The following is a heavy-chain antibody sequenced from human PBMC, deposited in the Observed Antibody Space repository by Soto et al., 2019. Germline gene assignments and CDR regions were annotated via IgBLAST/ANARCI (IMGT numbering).Heavy chain of an antibody. D-gene: IGHD1-26*01. CDR2: ILPIFGTA. V-gene: IGHV1-69*13. CDR1: GGTFSSYA. J-gene: IGHJ6*02. CDR3: VVGAVYYYYYGMDV. Sequence: SGKVSCKASGGTFSSYAISCVRQAPGQGLEWTGGILPIFGTANYAQKFQGRVTITGDESTSTAYLELSSLRSEDTAVYYCVVGAVYYYYYGMDVWGRGPTVTVSS.